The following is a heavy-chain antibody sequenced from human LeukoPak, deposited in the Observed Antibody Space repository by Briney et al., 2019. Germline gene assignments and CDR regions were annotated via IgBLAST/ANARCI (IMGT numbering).Heavy chain of an antibody. CDR2: INAGNGNT. CDR1: GDTFTSYA. Sequence: GESLKTSCQAPGDTFTSYAMHWVRPAPRQRPEWMGWINAGNGNTKYSQEFQGRVTITRDTSASTAYMELSSLRSEDMAVYYCARAVGSSWYQSFDYWGKGTLVTVSS. J-gene: IGHJ4*02. V-gene: IGHV1-3*03. D-gene: IGHD6-13*01. CDR3: ARAVGSSWYQSFDY.